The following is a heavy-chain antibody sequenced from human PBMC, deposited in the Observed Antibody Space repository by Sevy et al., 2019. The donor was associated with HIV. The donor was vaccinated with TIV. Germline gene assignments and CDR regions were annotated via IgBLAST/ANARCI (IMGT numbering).Heavy chain of an antibody. D-gene: IGHD3-22*01. CDR2: ISAYNGNT. V-gene: IGHV1-18*01. Sequence: ASVKVSCKASGYTFTSYGISWVRQAPGQGLEWMGWISAYNGNTNYAQRLQRRVTMTTDTSTSTAYMELRSLRSDDTAGYYCARDVTWRGYYDSSGYYRGYYYYGMDVWGQGTTVIV. CDR3: ARDVTWRGYYDSSGYYRGYYYYGMDV. J-gene: IGHJ6*02. CDR1: GYTFTSYG.